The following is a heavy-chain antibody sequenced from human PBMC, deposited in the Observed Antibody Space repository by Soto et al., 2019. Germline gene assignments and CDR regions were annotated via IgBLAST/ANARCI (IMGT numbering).Heavy chain of an antibody. D-gene: IGHD6-19*01. CDR3: VRGQWLPRGEY. CDR2: INHSGST. CDR1: GGSFSGFF. Sequence: PSETLSLTCDVYGGSFSGFFWTWIRQPPGKGLEWIGEINHSGSTNYNPSLKSRVTLSMDMSENQFSLRLTSVTAADTAAYYCVRGQWLPRGEYWGQGTLVTVSS. V-gene: IGHV4-34*01. J-gene: IGHJ4*02.